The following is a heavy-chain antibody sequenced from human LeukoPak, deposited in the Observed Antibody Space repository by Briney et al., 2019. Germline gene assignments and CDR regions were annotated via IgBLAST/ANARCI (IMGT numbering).Heavy chain of an antibody. Sequence: ASVKVSCKASGYTFTGYYMHWVRQAPGQGLEWMGWISAYNGNTNYAQKLQGRVTMTTDTSTSTAYMELRSLRSDDTAVYYCARDRPTPHLAAAAGEGLFDYWGQGTLVTVSS. J-gene: IGHJ4*02. CDR1: GYTFTGYY. V-gene: IGHV1-18*04. CDR3: ARDRPTPHLAAAAGEGLFDY. D-gene: IGHD6-13*01. CDR2: ISAYNGNT.